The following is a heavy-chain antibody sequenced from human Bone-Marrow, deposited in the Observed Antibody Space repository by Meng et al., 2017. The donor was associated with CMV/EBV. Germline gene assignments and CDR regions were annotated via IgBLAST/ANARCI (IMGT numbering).Heavy chain of an antibody. CDR2: ISSGSTSI. CDR1: GFTFSSYT. Sequence: GESLKIFCTASGFTFSSYTMNWVRQAPGKGLEWVSSISSGSTSIYYTDSVRGRFAISRDNAKNSLYLQMNSLRAEDTAVYYCAREDVIPVAPFDYWGQGTLVSVSS. D-gene: IGHD2-2*01. V-gene: IGHV3-21*01. CDR3: AREDVIPVAPFDY. J-gene: IGHJ4*02.